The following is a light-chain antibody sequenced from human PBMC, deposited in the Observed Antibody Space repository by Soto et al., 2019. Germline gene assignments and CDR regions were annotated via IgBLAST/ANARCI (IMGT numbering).Light chain of an antibody. V-gene: IGKV3-11*01. CDR3: QQRGT. Sequence: EIVLTQSPATLSLSPGERATLSCRASQSVSSYLAWYQQKPGQAPRLLIYDASNRATGIPARFSGSGSGTDFTLTISSLEPEDFAVYYCQQRGTFGQGTTLEIK. CDR2: DAS. J-gene: IGKJ2*01. CDR1: QSVSSY.